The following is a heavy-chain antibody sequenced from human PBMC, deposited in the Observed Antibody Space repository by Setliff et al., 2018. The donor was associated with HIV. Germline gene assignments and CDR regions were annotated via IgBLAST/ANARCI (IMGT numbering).Heavy chain of an antibody. D-gene: IGHD3-22*01. J-gene: IGHJ1*01. V-gene: IGHV3-48*01. Sequence: GGSLRLSCIASGFSLSTYSMNWVRQAPGKGLEWISYISSDSRTTYYAGSVKGRFTISRDDAKTSLYLQMNSLRAEDTAVYYCVRDLVYYYDNSGSFYVAEYFQHWGQGTLVTVSS. CDR1: GFSLSTYS. CDR3: VRDLVYYYDNSGSFYVAEYFQH. CDR2: ISSDSRTT.